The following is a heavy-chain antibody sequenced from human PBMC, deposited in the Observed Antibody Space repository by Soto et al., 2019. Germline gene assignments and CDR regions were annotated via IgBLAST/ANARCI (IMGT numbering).Heavy chain of an antibody. V-gene: IGHV3-21*01. CDR3: ATQGAYCTNGVCYSDNYYYYGMDV. CDR2: IISSSIYI. CDR1: GFTFSSYS. D-gene: IGHD2-8*01. J-gene: IGHJ6*02. Sequence: PGGSLRLSCAASGFTFSSYSMNWVRQAPGKGLEWVSSIISSSIYIYYADSVKGRFTISRDNAKNSLYLQMNSLRAEDTAVYYCATQGAYCTNGVCYSDNYYYYGMDVWGQGTTVTVSS.